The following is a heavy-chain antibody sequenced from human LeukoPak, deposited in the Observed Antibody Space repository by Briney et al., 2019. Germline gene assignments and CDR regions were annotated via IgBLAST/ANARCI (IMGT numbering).Heavy chain of an antibody. CDR3: TRLGIAPRDFDY. D-gene: IGHD6-6*01. CDR1: GFSFSDAW. J-gene: IGHJ4*02. CDR2: SRDKGNRYTT. Sequence: GGSLRLSCAASGFSFSDAWMSWVRQIPGKGLEWVGRSRDKGNRYTTAYAASVRGRFTISRDDSKNSLYLQMNSPKIEDTAVYYCTRLGIAPRDFDYWGQGTLVTVSS. V-gene: IGHV3-72*01.